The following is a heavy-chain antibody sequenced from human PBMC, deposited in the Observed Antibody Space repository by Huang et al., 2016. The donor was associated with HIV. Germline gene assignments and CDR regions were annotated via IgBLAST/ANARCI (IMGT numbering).Heavy chain of an antibody. J-gene: IGHJ3*02. CDR2: FAPEHAEP. Sequence: QVQLVQSGAEVKKPGASVKVSCKVSGYTLTELSIHWVRQAPGKGLEWMGGFAPEHAEPNDAQNFQGRVTMTEDTSTDTAYMELNSLRSEDTAVYYCATGFDTYYDIWGQGTMVIASS. V-gene: IGHV1-24*01. D-gene: IGHD2-21*01. CDR1: GYTLTELS. CDR3: ATGFDTYYDI.